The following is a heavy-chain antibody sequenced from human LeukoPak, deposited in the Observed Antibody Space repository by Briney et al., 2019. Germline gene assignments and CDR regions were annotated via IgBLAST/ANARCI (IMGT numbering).Heavy chain of an antibody. J-gene: IGHJ6*03. CDR1: GGTFSSYA. D-gene: IGHD3-9*01. Sequence: GASVKVSCKASGGTFSSYAISWVRQAPGQGLEWMGGIIPIFGTANYAQKFQGRVTITADESTSTAYMELSSLRSEDTAVYYCARELEGRQHPENYDILTGYYKSYYYYYMDVWGKGTTVTISS. V-gene: IGHV1-69*13. CDR3: ARELEGRQHPENYDILTGYYKSYYYYYMDV. CDR2: IIPIFGTA.